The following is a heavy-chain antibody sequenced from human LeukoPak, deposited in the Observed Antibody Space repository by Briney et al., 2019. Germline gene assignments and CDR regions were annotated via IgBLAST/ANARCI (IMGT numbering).Heavy chain of an antibody. J-gene: IGHJ4*02. CDR3: ARAYGDYVDY. V-gene: IGHV4-59*01. CDR1: GGSISSYY. D-gene: IGHD4-17*01. CDR2: IYYSGST. Sequence: SETLSLTCTVSGGSISSYYWSWIRQPPGKGLEWIGYIYYSGSTNYNPSLKSRVTISVDTSKKQFSLKLSSVTAADTGVYYCARAYGDYVDYWAREPWSPSPQ.